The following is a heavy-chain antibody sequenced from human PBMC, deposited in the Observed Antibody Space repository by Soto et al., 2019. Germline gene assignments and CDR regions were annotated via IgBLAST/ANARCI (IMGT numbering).Heavy chain of an antibody. J-gene: IGHJ1*01. Sequence: ASVKVSCKASGYTFTGYYMHWVRQPPGQGLEWMGWINPNSGGTNYAQKFQGRVTMTRDTSISTAYMELSRLRSDDTAVYYCAFHSSSSLYFQHWGQGTLVTVSS. CDR2: INPNSGGT. D-gene: IGHD6-6*01. CDR1: GYTFTGYY. CDR3: AFHSSSSLYFQH. V-gene: IGHV1-2*02.